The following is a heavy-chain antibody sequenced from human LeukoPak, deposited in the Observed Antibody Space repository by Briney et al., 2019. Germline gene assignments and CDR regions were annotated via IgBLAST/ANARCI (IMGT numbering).Heavy chain of an antibody. D-gene: IGHD6-13*01. CDR2: ISYNGTNE. CDR3: ARDRGGSSWYYFDY. Sequence: PGRSLRLSCAASGFTFSIYAIHWVRQAPGKGLEWVAGISYNGTNEYYPDSLKGRFTISRDNSKNTLYLQMNSLRAEGTALYYCARDRGGSSWYYFDYWGQGTLVTVSS. V-gene: IGHV3-30-3*01. CDR1: GFTFSIYA. J-gene: IGHJ4*02.